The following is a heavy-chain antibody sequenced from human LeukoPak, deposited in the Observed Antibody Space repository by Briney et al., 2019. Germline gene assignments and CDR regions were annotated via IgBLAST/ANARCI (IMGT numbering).Heavy chain of an antibody. V-gene: IGHV4-61*02. Sequence: SETLSLTCTVSGGSISSGRYYWNWIRQPAGKGLEWIGRIYTSGSTNYNPSLKSRVTISVDTSKNQFSLKLSSVTAADTAVYYCARHIVGATLFDYWGQGTLVTVSS. CDR1: GGSISSGRYY. J-gene: IGHJ4*02. D-gene: IGHD1-26*01. CDR3: ARHIVGATLFDY. CDR2: IYTSGST.